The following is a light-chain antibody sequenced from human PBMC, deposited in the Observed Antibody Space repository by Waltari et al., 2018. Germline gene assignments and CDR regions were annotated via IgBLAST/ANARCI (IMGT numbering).Light chain of an antibody. CDR3: NSRDSSGNHRVV. V-gene: IGLV3-19*01. Sequence: SSELTQDPAVSVALGQTVRIKRQGESLRSYYASWYQQKPGQAPVLVPYGKNNRPSGIPDRFSGSSSGNTASLTITGAQAEDEADYYCNSRDSSGNHRVVFGGGTKLTVL. CDR1: SLRSYY. J-gene: IGLJ2*01. CDR2: GKN.